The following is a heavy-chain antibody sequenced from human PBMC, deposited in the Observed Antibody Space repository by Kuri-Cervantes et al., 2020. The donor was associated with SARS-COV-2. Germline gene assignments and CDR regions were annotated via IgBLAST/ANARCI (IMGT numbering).Heavy chain of an antibody. D-gene: IGHD3-16*01. CDR3: ARDRLRVITFGGVKQTAY. J-gene: IGHJ4*02. CDR2: ISAHNGNT. Sequence: ASVKVSCKASGYTFTSYGISWVRQAPGQGLEWMGWISAHNGNTNYAQKLQGRVTMTTDTSTSTAYMELRSLRSDDTAVYYCARDRLRVITFGGVKQTAYWGQGTLVTVSS. V-gene: IGHV1-18*01. CDR1: GYTFTSYG.